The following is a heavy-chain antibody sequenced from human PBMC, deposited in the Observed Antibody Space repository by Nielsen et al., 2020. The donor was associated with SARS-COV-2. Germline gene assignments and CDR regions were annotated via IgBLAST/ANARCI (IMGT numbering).Heavy chain of an antibody. J-gene: IGHJ6*02. CDR2: ISWNSGSI. V-gene: IGHV3-9*01. CDR1: GFTFDDYA. D-gene: IGHD6-13*01. CDR3: AKWGYSSSWDTPYGMDV. Sequence: SLKISCAASGFTFDDYAMHWVRQAPGKGLEWVSGISWNSGSIGYADPVKGRFTISRDNAKNSLYLQMNSLRAEDTALYYCAKWGYSSSWDTPYGMDVWGQGTTVTVSS.